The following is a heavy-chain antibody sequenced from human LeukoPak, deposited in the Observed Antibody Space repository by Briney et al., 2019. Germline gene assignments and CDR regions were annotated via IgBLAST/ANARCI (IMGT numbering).Heavy chain of an antibody. CDR1: GYTFTNYG. Sequence: GASVKVSCKASGYTFTNYGITWVRQAPGQGLEWMEWISTHNGDTNYAQNLQGRVTMTTDTSTSTAYMELRSLRSDDTAVYYCARGRGSTSRYWGQGTLVTVSS. V-gene: IGHV1-18*01. J-gene: IGHJ4*02. D-gene: IGHD5-12*01. CDR3: ARGRGSTSRY. CDR2: ISTHNGDT.